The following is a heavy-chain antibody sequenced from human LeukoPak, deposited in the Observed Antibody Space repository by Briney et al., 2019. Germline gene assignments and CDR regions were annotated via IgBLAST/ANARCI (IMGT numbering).Heavy chain of an antibody. D-gene: IGHD2-21*02. CDR2: ISGSGSSS. V-gene: IGHV3-23*01. Sequence: GGSLRLSCAASGFTFSSYDMSWVRQAPGKGLEWVSAISGSGSSSYSDASVRGRITISSDTYKNQLYLQINSLRAEDTAVYYCAKDRVVVTAQADHGGQGTRVTVSS. CDR3: AKDRVVVTAQADH. CDR1: GFTFSSYD. J-gene: IGHJ4*02.